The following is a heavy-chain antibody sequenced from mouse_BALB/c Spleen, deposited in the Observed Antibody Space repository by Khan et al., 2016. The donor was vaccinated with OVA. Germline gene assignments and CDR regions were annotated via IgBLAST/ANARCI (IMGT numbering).Heavy chain of an antibody. CDR2: ISYSGNT. CDR3: ARVYGGDFDY. V-gene: IGHV3-2*02. Sequence: EVKLLESGPGLVKPSQSLSLTCTVTGYSITSDYAWNWIRQFPGNTLEWMGFISYSGNTKYNPSLKSRISITRDTSKNQFFLQLNSVTFEDTATYYCARVYGGDFDYWGQGTALTVSS. D-gene: IGHD1-1*01. CDR1: GYSITSDYA. J-gene: IGHJ2*01.